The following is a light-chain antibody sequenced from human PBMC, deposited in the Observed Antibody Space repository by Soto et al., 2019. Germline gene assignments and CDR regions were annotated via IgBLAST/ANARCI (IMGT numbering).Light chain of an antibody. J-gene: IGKJ1*01. CDR3: QQYNNWLRT. CDR1: QSVSSN. Sequence: EIVMTQSPATLSVSPGERATLSCRASQSVSSNLAWYQQKPGQAPRLLIHGASTRATGIPARFSGSGSGTEFTLTISSLQSEDFAVYYCQQYNNWLRTFGQGTKVDIK. V-gene: IGKV3-15*01. CDR2: GAS.